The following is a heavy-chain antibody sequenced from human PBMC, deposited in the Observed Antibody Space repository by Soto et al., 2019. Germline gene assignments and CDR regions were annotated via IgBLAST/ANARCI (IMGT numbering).Heavy chain of an antibody. D-gene: IGHD2-15*01. V-gene: IGHV1-69*02. CDR2: IIPILGIA. Sequence: SVKVSCKASGGTFSSYTISWVRQAPGQGLEWMGRIIPILGIANYAQKFQGRVTITADKSTSTAYMELSSLRSEDTAVYYCAGDCSGGSCYSSLLGYWGQGTLVTVSS. CDR1: GGTFSSYT. J-gene: IGHJ4*02. CDR3: AGDCSGGSCYSSLLGY.